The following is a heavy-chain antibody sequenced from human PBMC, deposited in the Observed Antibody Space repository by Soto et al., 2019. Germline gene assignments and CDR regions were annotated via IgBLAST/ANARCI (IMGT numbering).Heavy chain of an antibody. CDR2: IDHTGST. CDR1: GGSFSGYY. J-gene: IGHJ5*02. Sequence: QVQLQQWGAGLLKPSETLSLTCAVYGGSFSGYYWSWIRQPPGKGLEWIGEIDHTGSTTYNPSLKSRVTMSAATSKTPFSLRLGSVTAADTAGYYCARFPRWFDPWGQGTLVTVSS. V-gene: IGHV4-34*01. CDR3: ARFPRWFDP.